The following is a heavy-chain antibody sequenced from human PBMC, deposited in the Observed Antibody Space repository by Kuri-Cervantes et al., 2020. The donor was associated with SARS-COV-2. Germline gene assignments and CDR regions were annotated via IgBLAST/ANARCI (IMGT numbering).Heavy chain of an antibody. V-gene: IGHV1-2*06. CDR3: ARDRSYSSSWYPDY. Sequence: ASVKVSCKASGYTFTGYYMHWVRQAPGQGLEWMGRINPNSGGTNYAQKFQGRVTMTRDTSISTAYMELSRLRSDDTAVYYCARDRSYSSSWYPDYWGQGTLVTVSS. D-gene: IGHD6-13*01. CDR2: INPNSGGT. J-gene: IGHJ4*02. CDR1: GYTFTGYY.